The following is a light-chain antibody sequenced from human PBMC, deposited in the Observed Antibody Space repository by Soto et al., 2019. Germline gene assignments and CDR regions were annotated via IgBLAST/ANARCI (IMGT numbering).Light chain of an antibody. CDR3: QQFSSYPLT. Sequence: EIVMTQSPATLSVSPGERATLSCRASQSVGNNLAWYQQKPGQAPRLLISDASTGATGIPARFSGGGSGTDFTLTISRLEPEDFAVYYCQQFSSYPLTFGGGTKVDIK. V-gene: IGKV3-15*01. CDR2: DAS. CDR1: QSVGNN. J-gene: IGKJ4*01.